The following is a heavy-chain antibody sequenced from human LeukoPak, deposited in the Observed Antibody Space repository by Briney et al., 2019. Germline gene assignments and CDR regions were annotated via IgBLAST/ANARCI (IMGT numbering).Heavy chain of an antibody. CDR1: GFTFSSYG. Sequence: PGGSLRLSCAASGFTFSSYGMLWVRQAPGKGLEWAAFIRYDGSNKYYADSVKGRFTISRDNSKNTLYLQMNSLRAEDTAVYYCAKWGCSGVNCYHFAYWGQGTLVTVSS. CDR3: AKWGCSGVNCYHFAY. D-gene: IGHD2-15*01. CDR2: IRYDGSNK. J-gene: IGHJ4*02. V-gene: IGHV3-30*02.